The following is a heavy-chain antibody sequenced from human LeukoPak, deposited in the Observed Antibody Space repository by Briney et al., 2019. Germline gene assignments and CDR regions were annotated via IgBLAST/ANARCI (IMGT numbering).Heavy chain of an antibody. CDR3: ARDRGGSSPYYFDY. J-gene: IGHJ4*02. CDR1: GGSVSAYY. D-gene: IGHD6-13*01. CDR2: IYTSGST. V-gene: IGHV4-4*07. Sequence: SETLSLTCTVSGGSVSAYYWSWIRQPAGKGLEWIGRIYTSGSTNYNPSLKGRVTMSVDTSKNQFSLKLSSVTAADTAVYYCARDRGGSSPYYFDYWGQGTLVTVSS.